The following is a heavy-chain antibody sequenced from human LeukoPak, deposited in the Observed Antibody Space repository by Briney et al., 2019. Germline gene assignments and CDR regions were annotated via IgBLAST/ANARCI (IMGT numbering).Heavy chain of an antibody. CDR2: IKRDGSEK. D-gene: IGHD6-13*01. Sequence: PGGSLRLSCVASGFTFSSYWMTWVRQAPGKGLEWVANIKRDGSEKYYMDSVKGRFTISRDNAKNSLYLQMNSLRAEDTALYYCARPPHIAAAGQDWGQGTLVTVSS. V-gene: IGHV3-7*01. J-gene: IGHJ4*02. CDR3: ARPPHIAAAGQD. CDR1: GFTFSSYW.